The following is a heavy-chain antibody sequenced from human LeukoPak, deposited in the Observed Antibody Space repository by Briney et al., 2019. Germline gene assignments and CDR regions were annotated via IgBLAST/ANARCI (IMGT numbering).Heavy chain of an antibody. V-gene: IGHV3-33*01. CDR1: KFTFKNYG. J-gene: IGHJ4*02. Sequence: GRSLRLSCAASKFTFKNYGMHWVRQAPGKGLEWVGVIWYDGSNKYYADSVRGRFTISRDNSKNMLYLQMDSLRVEDTAVYYCTRDAAASFDYWARELWSPSP. CDR2: IWYDGSNK. D-gene: IGHD6-25*01. CDR3: TRDAAASFDY.